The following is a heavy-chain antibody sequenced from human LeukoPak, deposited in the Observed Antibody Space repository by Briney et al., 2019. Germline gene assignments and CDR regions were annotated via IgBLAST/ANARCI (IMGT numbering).Heavy chain of an antibody. CDR2: INPNSGGT. Sequence: ASVKVSCKASGYTFTGYYMHWVRQAPGQGLEWMGWINPNSGGTNYAQKFQGRVTMTRDTSISTAYMELSSLRSEDTAVYYCALDRITIFGVVTTGTVSFDYWGQGTLVTVSS. J-gene: IGHJ4*02. CDR3: ALDRITIFGVVTTGTVSFDY. CDR1: GYTFTGYY. D-gene: IGHD3-3*01. V-gene: IGHV1-2*02.